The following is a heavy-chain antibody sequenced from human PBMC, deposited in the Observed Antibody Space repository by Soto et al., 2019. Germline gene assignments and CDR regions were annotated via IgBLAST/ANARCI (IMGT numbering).Heavy chain of an antibody. J-gene: IGHJ6*02. D-gene: IGHD6-6*01. CDR2: IDPSDSYT. CDR3: ASHSRIAARPYYYYGMDV. V-gene: IGHV5-10-1*01. Sequence: PGESLKISCKGSGYSFTSYWISWVRQMPGKGLGWMGRIDPSDSYTNYSPSFQGHVTISADKSISTAYLQWSSLKASDTAMYYCASHSRIAARPYYYYGMDVWGQGTTVTVSS. CDR1: GYSFTSYW.